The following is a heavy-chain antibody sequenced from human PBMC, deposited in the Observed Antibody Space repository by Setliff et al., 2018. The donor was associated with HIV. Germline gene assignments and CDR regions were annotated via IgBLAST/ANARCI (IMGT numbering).Heavy chain of an antibody. CDR1: GFTFSNSG. Sequence: PGGSLRLSCAASGFTFSNSGMHWVRQAPGKGLEWVTFISYDGTTAYYADSVKGRFTASRDNSKNTLYLQMDSLRLDDTAVYFCATGIVAATYFDYWGQGTLVTVSS. CDR2: ISYDGTTA. J-gene: IGHJ4*02. V-gene: IGHV3-30*02. D-gene: IGHD1-26*01. CDR3: ATGIVAATYFDY.